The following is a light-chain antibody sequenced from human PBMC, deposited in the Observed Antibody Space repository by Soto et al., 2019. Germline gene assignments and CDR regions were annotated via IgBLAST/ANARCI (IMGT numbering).Light chain of an antibody. CDR3: QQHYIHWT. J-gene: IGKJ1*01. V-gene: IGKV1-5*01. Sequence: DIQVTQSPSTLSASVGDRVTITCRASQNINTLLAGYQQKPGKAPQLLIYDASTLESGVPSRFSGSRSGTEFTLSISSLQPDDFATYYCQQHYIHWTFGQGTTVDLK. CDR2: DAS. CDR1: QNINTL.